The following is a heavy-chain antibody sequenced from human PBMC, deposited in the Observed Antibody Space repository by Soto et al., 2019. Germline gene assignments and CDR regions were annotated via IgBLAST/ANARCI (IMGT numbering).Heavy chain of an antibody. V-gene: IGHV4-59*01. D-gene: IGHD6-13*01. Sequence: PSETLSLTCTVSGGSISSYYWSWIRQPPGKGLEWIGYIYYSGSTNYNPSLKSRVTISVDTSKNQFSLKLSSVTAADTAVYYCARKTWYSGVYYFDYWGQGTLVTVSS. CDR2: IYYSGST. J-gene: IGHJ4*02. CDR1: GGSISSYY. CDR3: ARKTWYSGVYYFDY.